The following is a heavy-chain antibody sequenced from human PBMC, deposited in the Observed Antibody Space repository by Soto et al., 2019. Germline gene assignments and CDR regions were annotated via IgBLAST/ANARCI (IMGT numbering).Heavy chain of an antibody. CDR3: ARDLSSGGTNACDV. Sequence: VQLVESGGGLVRPGGSLRLSCAASGFTFSSYSMHWVRQAPGKGLEWVAVIWYDGSNKYSADSVKGRFTISRDNSKNTLYLQMNSLRVEDTAVYYCARDLSSGGTNACDVWGQGTVVTVSS. V-gene: IGHV3-33*08. D-gene: IGHD2-15*01. CDR2: IWYDGSNK. J-gene: IGHJ3*01. CDR1: GFTFSSYS.